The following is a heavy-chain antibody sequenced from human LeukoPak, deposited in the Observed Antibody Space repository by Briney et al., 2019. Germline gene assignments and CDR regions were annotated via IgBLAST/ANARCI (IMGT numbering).Heavy chain of an antibody. CDR2: ISGSGGST. D-gene: IGHD6-19*01. CDR1: GFTFSSYA. J-gene: IGHJ4*02. Sequence: GGSLRLSCAASGFTFSSYAMSWVRQAPGKGLEWVSAISGSGGSTYYADSVKGRFTISRDNSKNTLYLQTNSLRAEDTAVFYCAKTSGWPYYFDYWGQGTLVTVSS. V-gene: IGHV3-23*01. CDR3: AKTSGWPYYFDY.